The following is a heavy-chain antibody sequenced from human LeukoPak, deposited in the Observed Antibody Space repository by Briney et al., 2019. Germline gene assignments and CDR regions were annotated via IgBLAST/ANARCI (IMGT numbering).Heavy chain of an antibody. V-gene: IGHV4-59*01. Sequence: PSETLSLTCTVSGGSISSYYWSWIRQPPGKGLEWIGYIYYSGSTNYNPSLKSRVTISVDTSKNQFSLKLSSVTAADTAVYYRARVGSSSWYPGDYYGMDVWGQGTTVTVSS. CDR1: GGSISSYY. D-gene: IGHD6-13*01. CDR3: ARVGSSSWYPGDYYGMDV. J-gene: IGHJ6*02. CDR2: IYYSGST.